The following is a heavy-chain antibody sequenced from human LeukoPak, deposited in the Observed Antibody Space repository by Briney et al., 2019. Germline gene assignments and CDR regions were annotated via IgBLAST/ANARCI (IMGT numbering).Heavy chain of an antibody. Sequence: GVSLRLSCAASVPTVSTNYMSWVRQAPGQRLEWLSVSGSGGGTDYAGSVKGRFTISRDNSKNTLFLQMNSLRAEDTAVYYCAREGQSPSYYMDVWGKGTTVTVSS. J-gene: IGHJ6*03. CDR2: SGSGGGT. CDR1: VPTVSTNY. V-gene: IGHV3-53*01. CDR3: AREGQSPSYYMDV.